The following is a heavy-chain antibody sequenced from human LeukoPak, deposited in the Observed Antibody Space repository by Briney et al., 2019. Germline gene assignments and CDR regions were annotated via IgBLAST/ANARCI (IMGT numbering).Heavy chain of an antibody. D-gene: IGHD5-12*01. CDR1: GYSISSGYY. CDR3: ASTAYEKYFDY. CDR2: IYHSGST. J-gene: IGHJ4*02. V-gene: IGHV4-38-2*02. Sequence: SETLSLTCTVSGYSISSGYYWGWIRQPSGKGLEWIGSIYHSGSTYYNPSLKSRVTISVDTSKNQFSLKLSSVTAADTAVYYCASTAYEKYFDYWGQGTLVTVSS.